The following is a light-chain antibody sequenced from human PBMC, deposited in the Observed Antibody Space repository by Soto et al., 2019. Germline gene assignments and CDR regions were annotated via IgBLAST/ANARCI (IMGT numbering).Light chain of an antibody. J-gene: IGKJ1*01. Sequence: VMTPTEVTMSVSGGGIDLVARRASQNISRSLAWYQQKPGQGPSLLIYGTSTRAGGVPARFSGGGSGTEFALTITCLQSDDFAVYYCHQYNGWPRTFGQGTKVDIK. CDR3: HQYNGWPRT. CDR2: GTS. CDR1: QNISRS. V-gene: IGKV3-15*01.